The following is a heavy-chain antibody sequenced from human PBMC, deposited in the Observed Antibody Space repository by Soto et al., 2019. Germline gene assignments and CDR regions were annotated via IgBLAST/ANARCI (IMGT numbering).Heavy chain of an antibody. J-gene: IGHJ4*02. CDR2: ISGSGGST. CDR1: GFTFSSYA. V-gene: IGHV3-23*01. CDR3: AKDPWLGGGSSSPGFFDY. Sequence: GESLKISCAASGFTFSSYAMSWVRQAPGKGLEWVSAISGSGGSTYYADSVKGRFTISRDNSKNTLYLQMNSLRAEDTAVYYCAKDPWLGGGSSSPGFFDYWGQGTLVTVSS. D-gene: IGHD2-15*01.